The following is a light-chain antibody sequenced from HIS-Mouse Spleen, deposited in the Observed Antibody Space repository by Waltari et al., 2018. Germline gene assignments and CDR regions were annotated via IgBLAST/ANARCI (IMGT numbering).Light chain of an antibody. J-gene: IGKJ4*01. V-gene: IGKV3-11*01. CDR3: QQRSNWPPLT. CDR2: DAS. CDR1: QSVSSY. Sequence: EIVLTQSPATLSLSPGERATLSCRASQSVSSYLAWYQQQPGQAPRLLIYDASNRATGIPGRFSGSGSGTDFTLTISSLEPEDFAVYYCQQRSNWPPLTFGGGTKVEIK.